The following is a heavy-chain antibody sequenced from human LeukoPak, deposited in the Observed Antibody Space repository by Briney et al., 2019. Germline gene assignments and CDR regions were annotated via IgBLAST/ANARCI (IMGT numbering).Heavy chain of an antibody. J-gene: IGHJ4*02. CDR2: MSRDGSHI. CDR1: GFSFSSYG. CDR3: ARGRAVTGSTVIDY. Sequence: GGSLRLSCGASGFSFSSYGMHWVRQAPGKGLEWVAVMSRDGSHIYYADSVKGRFTISRDNSKNTVYLQMNSLRPEDTAVFHCARGRAVTGSTVIDYWGQGTLVTVSS. V-gene: IGHV3-30*03. D-gene: IGHD6-19*01.